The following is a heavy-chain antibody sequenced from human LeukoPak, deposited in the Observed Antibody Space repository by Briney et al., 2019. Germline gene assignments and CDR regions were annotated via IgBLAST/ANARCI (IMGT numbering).Heavy chain of an antibody. CDR1: GFTFSNYA. V-gene: IGHV3-23*01. D-gene: IGHD6-6*01. CDR2: ISGSGGST. CDR3: AKDRRLYSSSPRGYFDY. J-gene: IGHJ4*02. Sequence: GGSLRLSCAASGFTFSNYAMSWVRQAPGKGLEWVSAISGSGGSTYYADSVKGRFTISRDNSKNTLYLQMNSLRAEDTAVYYCAKDRRLYSSSPRGYFDYWGQGTLVTVSS.